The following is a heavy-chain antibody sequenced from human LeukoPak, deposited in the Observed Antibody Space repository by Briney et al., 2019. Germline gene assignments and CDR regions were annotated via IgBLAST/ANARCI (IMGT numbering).Heavy chain of an antibody. CDR3: ARLPGIAAV. Sequence: SETLSLTCTVSGGSTSRYYWSWIRQPLGKSLEWIGYIHYSGSTTYNPSLKSRVTISIDTFKNHFSLNLRSVTAADTAVYYCARLPGIAAVWGQGTLVIVSS. CDR1: GGSTSRYY. CDR2: IHYSGST. V-gene: IGHV4-59*08. J-gene: IGHJ1*01. D-gene: IGHD6-13*01.